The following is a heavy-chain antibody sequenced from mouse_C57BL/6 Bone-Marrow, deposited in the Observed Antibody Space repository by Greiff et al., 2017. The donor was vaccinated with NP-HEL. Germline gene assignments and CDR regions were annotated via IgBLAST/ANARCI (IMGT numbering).Heavy chain of an antibody. J-gene: IGHJ3*01. V-gene: IGHV1-82*01. Sequence: QVHVKQSGPELVKPGASVKISCKASGYAFSSSWMNWVKQRPGKGLEWIGRIYPGDGDTNYNGKFKGKATLTADKSSSTAYMQLSSLTSEDSAVYFCARKTTVAPFAYWGQGTLVTVSA. CDR2: IYPGDGDT. CDR1: GYAFSSSW. CDR3: ARKTTVAPFAY. D-gene: IGHD1-1*01.